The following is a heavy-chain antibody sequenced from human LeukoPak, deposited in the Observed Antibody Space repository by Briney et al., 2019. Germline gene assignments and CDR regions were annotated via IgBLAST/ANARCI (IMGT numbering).Heavy chain of an antibody. J-gene: IGHJ4*01. D-gene: IGHD6-13*01. CDR3: AKDNDYSSSWYSLPDY. Sequence: PGGSLRLSCAASGFTFDDYAMHWVRQAPGKGLEWVSGISWNSGSIGYADSVKGRFTISRDNAKNSLYLQMNSLRAEDTALYYCAKDNDYSSSWYSLPDYWGQEPWSPSPQ. V-gene: IGHV3-9*01. CDR2: ISWNSGSI. CDR1: GFTFDDYA.